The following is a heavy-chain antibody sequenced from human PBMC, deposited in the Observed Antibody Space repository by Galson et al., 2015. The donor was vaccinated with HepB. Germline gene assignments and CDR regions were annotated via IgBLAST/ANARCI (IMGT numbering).Heavy chain of an antibody. Sequence: SLRLSCAASGFTVSSNYMSWVRQAPGKGLEWVSVIYSGGSTYYADSVKGRFTISRDNSKNTLYLQMNSLRAEDTAVYYCARDRTRRYGSGLDYWGQGTLVTVSS. CDR2: IYSGGST. CDR1: GFTVSSNY. D-gene: IGHD3-10*01. J-gene: IGHJ4*02. V-gene: IGHV3-66*01. CDR3: ARDRTRRYGSGLDY.